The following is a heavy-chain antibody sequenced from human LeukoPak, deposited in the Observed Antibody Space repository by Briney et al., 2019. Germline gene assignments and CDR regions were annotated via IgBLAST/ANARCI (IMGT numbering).Heavy chain of an antibody. J-gene: IGHJ6*03. CDR1: GFTFSSTW. D-gene: IGHD2-21*01. V-gene: IGHV3-23*01. CDR3: AAISSYYYMDV. Sequence: GGSLRLSCAASGFTFSSTWMHWFRQAPGKGLEWVSGISGSGAGTHYADSVKGRFTISRDNSENTLYLQMNSLRAEDTAVYYCAAISSYYYMDVWGKGTTVTISS. CDR2: ISGSGAGT.